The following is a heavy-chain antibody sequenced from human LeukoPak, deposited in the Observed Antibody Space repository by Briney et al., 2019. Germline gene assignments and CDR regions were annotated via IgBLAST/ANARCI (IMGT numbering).Heavy chain of an antibody. CDR2: IKYDGDEE. J-gene: IGHJ4*02. CDR3: KSGGAAPGSFDN. CDR1: GFTFSDYW. D-gene: IGHD6-13*01. V-gene: IGHV3-7*01. Sequence: GGSLRLSCAASGFTFSDYWMSWMRQAPGKGLEWVANIKYDGDEEYYVDSVKGRFTISRDNAKNSLFLQLNSLRVEDTAVYYCKSGGAAPGSFDNWGQGTLVTVSP.